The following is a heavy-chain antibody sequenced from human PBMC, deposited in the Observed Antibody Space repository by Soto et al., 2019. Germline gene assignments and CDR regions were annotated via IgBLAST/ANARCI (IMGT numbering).Heavy chain of an antibody. Sequence: QVQLQESGPGLVKPSETLSLTCTVSGDSISTGNSISSYFWSWIRQPPGKGLERIGYIYYTGSTNYNPSLQSRVTIPLDTSKNQYSLGLTSVTAADTAVYFCARRVRGGSEYFDYWGQGTLVTVSS. CDR3: ARRVRGGSEYFDY. CDR1: GDSISTGNSISSYF. D-gene: IGHD3-10*01. J-gene: IGHJ4*02. CDR2: IYYTGST. V-gene: IGHV4-61*01.